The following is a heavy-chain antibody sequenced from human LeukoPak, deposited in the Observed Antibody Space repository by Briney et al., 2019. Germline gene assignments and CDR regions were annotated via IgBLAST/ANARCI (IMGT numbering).Heavy chain of an antibody. CDR1: GGTFSSYA. CDR2: IIPIFGTA. D-gene: IGHD3-10*01. Sequence: ASVKVSCKASGGTFSSYAISWVRQAPGQGLEWMGGIIPIFGTANYAQKFQGRVTITADESTSTAYMELSSLRSEDTAVYYCAGGGHYYGSGSYYDYWGQGTLVTVSS. CDR3: AGGGHYYGSGSYYDY. J-gene: IGHJ4*02. V-gene: IGHV1-69*13.